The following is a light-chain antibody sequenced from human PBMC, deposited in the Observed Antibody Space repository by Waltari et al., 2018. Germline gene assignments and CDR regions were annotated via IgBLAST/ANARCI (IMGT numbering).Light chain of an antibody. J-gene: IGLJ1*01. V-gene: IGLV1-44*01. CDR1: SSNIGSNT. CDR2: SNN. CDR3: AAWDDSLNGYV. Sequence: QSVLTQPPSASGTPGQRVPISGSGSSSNIGSNTVTWYQQLPGTAPKLLIYSNNQRPSGVPDRFSGSKSGTSASLAISGLQSEDEADYYCAAWDDSLNGYVFGTGTKVTVL.